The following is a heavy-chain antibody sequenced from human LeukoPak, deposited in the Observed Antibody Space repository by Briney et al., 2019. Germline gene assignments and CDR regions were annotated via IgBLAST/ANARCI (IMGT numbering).Heavy chain of an antibody. D-gene: IGHD5-18*01. Sequence: GGSLRLSCAASGFTFDDYAMHWVGQAPGKGLEWVSPISGDGGSTYYADSVKGRFTISRDNSKNSLYLQMNSLRTEDTALYYCAKAGIQLWLPNFDYWGQETPDTVSS. CDR1: GFTFDDYA. V-gene: IGHV3-43*02. CDR3: AKAGIQLWLPNFDY. J-gene: IGHJ4*02. CDR2: ISGDGGST.